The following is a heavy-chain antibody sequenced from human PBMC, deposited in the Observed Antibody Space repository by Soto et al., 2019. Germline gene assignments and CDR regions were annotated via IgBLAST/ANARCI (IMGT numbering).Heavy chain of an antibody. CDR1: GGTFSSYA. D-gene: IGHD6-13*01. J-gene: IGHJ4*02. V-gene: IGHV1-69*01. Sequence: QVQLVQSGAEVKKPGSSVKVSCKASGGTFSSYAISWVRQAPGQGLEWMGGIIPIFGTANYAQKFQGRVTITADESTSTAYMELSSMRSEDTGVYYCARDRGAARSSWYYFDYWGQGTLVTVSS. CDR2: IIPIFGTA. CDR3: ARDRGAARSSWYYFDY.